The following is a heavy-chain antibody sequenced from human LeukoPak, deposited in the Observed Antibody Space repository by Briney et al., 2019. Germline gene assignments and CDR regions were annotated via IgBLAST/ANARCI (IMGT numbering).Heavy chain of an antibody. D-gene: IGHD3-16*01. CDR2: IRMDHRT. V-gene: IGHV3-53*01. J-gene: IGHJ4*02. CDR3: ANHYG. Sequence: PGGSLRLSCAASGLTVSSNFMHWVRQAPGKGLEWVAGIRMDHRTFYADSVKGRFTISRDNSANTIYLQMNSLRAEDTAIFYCANHYGGGQGTLVTVSS. CDR1: GLTVSSNF.